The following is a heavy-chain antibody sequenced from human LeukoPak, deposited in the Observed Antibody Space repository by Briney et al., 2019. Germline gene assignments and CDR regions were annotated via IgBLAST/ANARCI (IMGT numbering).Heavy chain of an antibody. V-gene: IGHV3-23*01. CDR3: ANLAEEQWLGGIDY. J-gene: IGHJ4*02. CDR1: GFTFSSYV. Sequence: GGSLRLSCAASGFTFSSYVMSWVRQAPGKGLEWVSSISGSGGSTYYADSVKGRFTISRDNSKNTLYLQMDSLRAEDTAVYYCANLAEEQWLGGIDYWGQGSLVTVSS. D-gene: IGHD6-19*01. CDR2: ISGSGGST.